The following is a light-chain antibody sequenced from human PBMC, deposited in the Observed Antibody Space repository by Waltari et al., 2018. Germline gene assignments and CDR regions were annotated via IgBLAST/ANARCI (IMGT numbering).Light chain of an antibody. J-gene: IGLJ2*01. V-gene: IGLV2-23*02. Sequence: QSALTQPASVSGSPGQSIPIPCTGTKNDIGSYNLVSWYQQHPGKAPKVIIFEVNKRPSGVSNRFSGSKSGNTASLTVSGLHPEDEADYYCCSYAGTPRVVFGGGTKLTVL. CDR3: CSYAGTPRVV. CDR1: KNDIGSYNL. CDR2: EVN.